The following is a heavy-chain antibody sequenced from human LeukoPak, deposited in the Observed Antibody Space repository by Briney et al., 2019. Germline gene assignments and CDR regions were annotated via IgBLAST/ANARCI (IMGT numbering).Heavy chain of an antibody. CDR2: IYHSGST. CDR1: GYSISSGYY. CDR3: ARAHIAARLSGFDP. V-gene: IGHV4-38-2*02. J-gene: IGHJ5*02. D-gene: IGHD6-6*01. Sequence: SETLSLTCTVSGYSISSGYYWGWIRQPPGKGLEWIGSIYHSGSTYYNPSLKSRVTISVDTSKNQFSLKLSSVTAADTAVYYCARAHIAARLSGFDPWGQGTLVTVSS.